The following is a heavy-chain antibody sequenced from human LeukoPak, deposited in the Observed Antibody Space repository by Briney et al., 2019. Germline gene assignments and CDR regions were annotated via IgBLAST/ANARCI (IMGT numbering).Heavy chain of an antibody. V-gene: IGHV1-2*02. J-gene: IGHJ4*02. D-gene: IGHD3-10*02. Sequence: ASVKVSCKASGYTFISYGISWVRQAPGQGLEWLGWINPNSGDTKYAQKFLGRVTMTSDTSINTGYMVLSSLTSDDTAVYYCARKSTVRRTSEFDYWGQGSLVTVSS. CDR2: INPNSGDT. CDR3: ARKSTVRRTSEFDY. CDR1: GYTFISYG.